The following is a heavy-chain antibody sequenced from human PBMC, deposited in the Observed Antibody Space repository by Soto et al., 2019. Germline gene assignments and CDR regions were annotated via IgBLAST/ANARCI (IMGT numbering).Heavy chain of an antibody. CDR3: ARGAAKQWLVFPMDF. CDR2: IIPIFGTA. CDR1: GGTFSSYA. V-gene: IGHV1-69*13. Sequence: ASVKVSCKASGGTFSSYAISWVRQAPGQGLEWMGGIIPIFGTANYAQKFQGRVTITADESTSTAYMELSSLRSEDTAVYYCARGAAKQWLVFPMDFWGQGTTVTVS. J-gene: IGHJ6*02. D-gene: IGHD6-19*01.